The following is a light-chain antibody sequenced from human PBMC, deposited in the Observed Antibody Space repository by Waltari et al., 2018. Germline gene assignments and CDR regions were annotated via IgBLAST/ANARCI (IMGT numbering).Light chain of an antibody. V-gene: IGKV3-15*01. CDR2: GAS. CDR3: QQYNDWPRT. CDR1: QSVSSN. J-gene: IGKJ1*01. Sequence: EIVMTQSPATLSVSPGERATLSCRASQSVSSNLAWYQQKPGQSPRLLIYGASTMATGIAARCSGSGSGTEFTLTISSLQSEDFALYYCQQYNDWPRTFGQGTKVEV.